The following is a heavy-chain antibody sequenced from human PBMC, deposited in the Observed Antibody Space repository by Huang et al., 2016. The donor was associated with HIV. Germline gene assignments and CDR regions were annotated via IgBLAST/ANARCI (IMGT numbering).Heavy chain of an antibody. Sequence: QVQLLQSGAEVKKPGSSVKVSCQASGGPFSSYSIAWVRQAPGQGLEWMASLIHVFDAPKYAQKLQGRVRVTADESTSTVYMELRDLRPDDTAVDFCARGSLEYSVSSSLDYWGQGTHVTVSS. D-gene: IGHD4-4*01. CDR1: GGPFSSYS. CDR3: ARGSLEYSVSSSLDY. V-gene: IGHV1-69*13. CDR2: LIHVFDAP. J-gene: IGHJ4*02.